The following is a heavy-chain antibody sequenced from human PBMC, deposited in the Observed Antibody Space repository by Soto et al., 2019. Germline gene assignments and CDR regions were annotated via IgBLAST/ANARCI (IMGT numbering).Heavy chain of an antibody. CDR3: ARGDTARVIVTTYYYYGMDV. CDR2: IIPIFGTA. J-gene: IGHJ6*02. D-gene: IGHD5-18*01. V-gene: IGHV1-69*13. CDR1: GGTFSSYA. Sequence: SVKVSCKASGGTFSSYAISWVRQAPGQGLEWMGGIIPIFGTANYAQKFQGRVTITADESTSTAYMELSSLRSEDTAVYYCARGDTARVIVTTYYYYGMDVWGQGTTVTVSS.